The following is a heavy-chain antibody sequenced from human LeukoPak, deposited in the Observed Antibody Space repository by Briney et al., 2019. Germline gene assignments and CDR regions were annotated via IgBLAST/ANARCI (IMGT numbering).Heavy chain of an antibody. J-gene: IGHJ5*02. Sequence: GGSLRLSCAASGFPFSDYVMHWVRQAPGKGLEWVAVIRYDGNNKYYADSVKGRFTISRDNSKNTLYLQMNSLRAEDTAVYYCAKDRVAVAGINWFDPWGQGTLITVSS. D-gene: IGHD6-19*01. CDR3: AKDRVAVAGINWFDP. CDR1: GFPFSDYV. CDR2: IRYDGNNK. V-gene: IGHV3-30*02.